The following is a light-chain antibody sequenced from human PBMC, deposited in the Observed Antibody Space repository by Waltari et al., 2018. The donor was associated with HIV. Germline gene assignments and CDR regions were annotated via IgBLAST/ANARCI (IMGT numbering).Light chain of an antibody. J-gene: IGLJ2*01. CDR3: QSYDSSLSGVI. CDR2: ENN. V-gene: IGLV1-40*01. CDR1: SSNIAAGYD. Sequence: QSVLTPPPSVSAAPGQRVTISCTGGSSNIAAGYDVHWYQHLPGPATKLLIYENNKRPSGVRDRCSGSKSGTSASLAITGLQAEDEADYYCQSYDSSLSGVIFGGGTKLTVL.